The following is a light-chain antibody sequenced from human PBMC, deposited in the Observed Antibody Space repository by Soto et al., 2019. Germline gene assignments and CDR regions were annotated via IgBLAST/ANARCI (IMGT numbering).Light chain of an antibody. CDR3: SSYAGSLYV. J-gene: IGLJ1*01. V-gene: IGLV2-8*01. CDR1: SSDVGDYNY. CDR2: EVS. Sequence: QSALTRPPSASGSPGQSVTISCTGTSSDVGDYNYVSWYQQHPGKAPKLMIYEVSKRPSGVPDRFSGSKSGNTASLTVSGLQADDEADYYCSSYAGSLYVFGTGTKLTVL.